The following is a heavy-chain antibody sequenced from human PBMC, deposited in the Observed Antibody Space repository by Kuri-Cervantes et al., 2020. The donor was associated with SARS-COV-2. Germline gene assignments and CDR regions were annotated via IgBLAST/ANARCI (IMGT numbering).Heavy chain of an antibody. Sequence: SVKVSCKASGGTFTTYGFTWVRQAPGQGLEWMGGIIPFFGTPNYAQKFQGGVTITTDESTSTAYMELSSLRSEDTAVYYCARGNTADAFDIWGQGTMVTVSS. CDR3: ARGNTADAFDI. D-gene: IGHD5-18*01. V-gene: IGHV1-69*05. CDR1: GGTFTTYG. CDR2: IIPFFGTP. J-gene: IGHJ3*02.